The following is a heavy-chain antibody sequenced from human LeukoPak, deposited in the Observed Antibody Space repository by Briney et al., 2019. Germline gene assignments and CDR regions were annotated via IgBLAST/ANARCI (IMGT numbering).Heavy chain of an antibody. CDR1: GYTFTGYY. CDR2: INTNTGNP. D-gene: IGHD1-20*01. CDR3: ATSSNWYRPDY. J-gene: IGHJ4*02. Sequence: GASVKVSCKASGYTFTGYYMHWVRQAPGQGLEWMGWINTNTGNPTYAQGFTGRFVFSLDTSVSTAYLQISGLKAEDTAVYYCATSSNWYRPDYWGQGTLVTVSS. V-gene: IGHV7-4-1*02.